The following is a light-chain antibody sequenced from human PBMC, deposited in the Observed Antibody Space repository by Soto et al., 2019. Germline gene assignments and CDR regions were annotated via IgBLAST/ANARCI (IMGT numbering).Light chain of an antibody. CDR2: GVR. CDR1: SSDVGDYPY. Sequence: QSALTQPASVSGSPGQSITISCTGASSDVGDYPYVSWYQQHPGKAPKLIIYGVRDRPSGVSNRFFGSKSGNTASLTISGLQPEDEADYYCSSYSSSSTLGLFGGGTKLTVL. V-gene: IGLV2-14*01. J-gene: IGLJ2*01. CDR3: SSYSSSSTLGL.